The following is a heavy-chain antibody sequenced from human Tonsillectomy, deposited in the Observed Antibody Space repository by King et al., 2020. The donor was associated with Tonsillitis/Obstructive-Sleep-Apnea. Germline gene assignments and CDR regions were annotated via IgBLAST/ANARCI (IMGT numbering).Heavy chain of an antibody. D-gene: IGHD3-3*01. CDR1: GGSISSSSYY. Sequence: QLQESGPGLVKPSETLSLTCTVSGGSISSSSYYWGWIRQPPGKGLEWIGSIYYSGSTYYNPSLKSRVTISVDTSKNQFSLQLSSVTAADTVVYYCAGRWGFWSGYTGHYFDYWGQGTLVTVSS. V-gene: IGHV4-39*01. J-gene: IGHJ4*02. CDR3: AGRWGFWSGYTGHYFDY. CDR2: IYYSGST.